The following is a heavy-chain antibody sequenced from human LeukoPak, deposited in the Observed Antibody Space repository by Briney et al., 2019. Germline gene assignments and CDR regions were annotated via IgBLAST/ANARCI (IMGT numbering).Heavy chain of an antibody. J-gene: IGHJ4*02. Sequence: GGSLRLSCAASGFTVSSNYMSWVRQAPGKGLEWVANIKQDGREKNYVDSVRGRFTISRDNAKNSLYLQLNSLRVEDTAVYYCARDTSGYDPFWGQGTLVTVSS. CDR3: ARDTSGYDPF. CDR1: GFTVSSNY. V-gene: IGHV3-7*05. CDR2: IKQDGREK. D-gene: IGHD5-12*01.